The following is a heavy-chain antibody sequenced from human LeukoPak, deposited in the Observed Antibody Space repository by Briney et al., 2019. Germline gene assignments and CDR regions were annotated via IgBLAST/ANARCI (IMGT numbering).Heavy chain of an antibody. CDR2: IFHTGST. CDR3: ARFGGPEY. Sequence: KPSETLSLTCTVSGYSISSTYYWGWIRRPPGKGLEWIGSIFHTGSTYYSPSLKSRVTMSVHTSNNQFSLKLTSVTAADTAFYCARFGGPEYWGQGILVTVSS. V-gene: IGHV4-38-2*02. J-gene: IGHJ4*02. CDR1: GYSISSTYY. D-gene: IGHD3-3*01.